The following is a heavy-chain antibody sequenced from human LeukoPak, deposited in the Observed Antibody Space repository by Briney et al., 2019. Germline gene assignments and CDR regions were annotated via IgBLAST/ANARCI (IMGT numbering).Heavy chain of an antibody. CDR2: VSSSSYI. CDR3: ARVRTVTTSWFDP. V-gene: IGHV3-21*01. D-gene: IGHD4-17*01. Sequence: GRSLRLSCAASGFTFSSYSMNWVRQAPGKGLEWVSSVSSSSYIYYADSVKGRFTISRDNAKNSLYLQMNSLRAEDTAVYFCARVRTVTTSWFDPWGQGTLVTVSS. CDR1: GFTFSSYS. J-gene: IGHJ5*02.